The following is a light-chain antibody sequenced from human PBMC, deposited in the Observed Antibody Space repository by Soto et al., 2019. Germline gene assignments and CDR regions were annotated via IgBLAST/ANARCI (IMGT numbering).Light chain of an antibody. J-gene: IGKJ2*03. CDR1: ESVASGY. V-gene: IGKV3-20*01. Sequence: EIVLTQSPATLSLSPGERATLSCRASESVASGYLAWYQHKPGQAPRLLIYGASNRAGGIPDRFSGTWSGTDFTLTISILEPEDFAVYYCQQYGNSPLYSCGEGTRLEIK. CDR3: QQYGNSPLYS. CDR2: GAS.